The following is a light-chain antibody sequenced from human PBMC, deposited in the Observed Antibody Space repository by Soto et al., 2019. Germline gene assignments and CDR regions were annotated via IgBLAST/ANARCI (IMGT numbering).Light chain of an antibody. V-gene: IGKV2-28*01. CDR3: MQALQSPRT. CDR1: QSLLHSNGYNY. Sequence: DIVMTQSPLSLPVTPGEPASIYCRSSQSLLHSNGYNYLDWYLKKPGQSPQLLIYLGSNRASEVGDRLNGSGSASDFTLKISRVEAEDVRVYNCMQALQSPRTFGLGTKLESK. J-gene: IGKJ2*02. CDR2: LGS.